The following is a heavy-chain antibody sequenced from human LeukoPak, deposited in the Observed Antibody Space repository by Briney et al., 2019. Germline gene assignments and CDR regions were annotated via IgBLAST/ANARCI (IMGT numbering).Heavy chain of an antibody. Sequence: SVKVSCKASGGTFSSYAISWVRQAPGQGLEWMGGIIPIFGTANYAQEFQGRVTITADKSTSTAYMELSSLRSEDTAVYYCARDQGSGWYDLSYWGQGTLVTVSS. CDR1: GGTFSSYA. CDR2: IIPIFGTA. V-gene: IGHV1-69*06. D-gene: IGHD6-19*01. J-gene: IGHJ4*02. CDR3: ARDQGSGWYDLSY.